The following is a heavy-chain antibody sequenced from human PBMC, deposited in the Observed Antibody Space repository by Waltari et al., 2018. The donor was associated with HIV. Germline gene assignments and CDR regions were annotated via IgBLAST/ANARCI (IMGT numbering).Heavy chain of an antibody. J-gene: IGHJ2*01. Sequence: QVQLQESGPGLVKPSQTLSLTCTVSGGSITSGTYYWTWIRQPAGKGLEWVGRGYISGSTNYNPPPRSRVTISVDTSKNQFSLKLTSVTAADTAVYYCARGLDILTAHYHWYLDLWGRGTLVTVSS. CDR2: GYISGST. CDR1: GGSITSGTYY. D-gene: IGHD3-9*01. CDR3: ARGLDILTAHYHWYLDL. V-gene: IGHV4-61*02.